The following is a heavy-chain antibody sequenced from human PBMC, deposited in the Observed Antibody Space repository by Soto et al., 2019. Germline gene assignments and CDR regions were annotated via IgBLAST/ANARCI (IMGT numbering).Heavy chain of an antibody. CDR2: IYPGDSNT. CDR1: GYRFTTYW. D-gene: IGHD3-22*01. J-gene: IGHJ4*02. CDR3: ASQAYHYDTNSFGY. Sequence: GESLKISCKGSGYRFTTYWIGWVRQVPGKGLEWMGLIYPGDSNTRFSPSFQGQVTISVDMSISTAYLQWSSLRVSDTAMYYCASQAYHYDTNSFGYWGQGTLVTVSS. V-gene: IGHV5-51*01.